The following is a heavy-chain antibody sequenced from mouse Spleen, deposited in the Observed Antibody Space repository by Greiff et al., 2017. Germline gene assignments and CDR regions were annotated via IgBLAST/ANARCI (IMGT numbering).Heavy chain of an antibody. CDR2: ISYSGST. J-gene: IGHJ1*01. CDR1: GYSITSDYA. V-gene: IGHV3-2*02. Sequence: EVQRVESGPGLVKPSQSLSLTCTVTGYSITSDYAWNWIRQFPGNKLEWMGYISYSGSTSYNPSLKGRISITRDTSKNQFFLQLNSVTTEDTATYYCARTGRDWYFDVWGAGTTVTVSS. CDR3: ARTGRDWYFDV. D-gene: IGHD3-3*01.